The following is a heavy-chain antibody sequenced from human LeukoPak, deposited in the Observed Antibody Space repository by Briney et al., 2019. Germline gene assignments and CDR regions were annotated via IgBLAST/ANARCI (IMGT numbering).Heavy chain of an antibody. CDR2: VTGRGGTT. Sequence: GGSLRLSCAASGFTFSSYAMNWVRQAPGKGLEWVSGVTGRGGTTFYADSVRGRFTISRDNAKKTLYLQMNSLRPEDTALYYCAKDYGYSSSWYDYWGQGTLVTVSS. D-gene: IGHD6-13*01. CDR1: GFTFSSYA. J-gene: IGHJ4*02. CDR3: AKDYGYSSSWYDY. V-gene: IGHV3-23*01.